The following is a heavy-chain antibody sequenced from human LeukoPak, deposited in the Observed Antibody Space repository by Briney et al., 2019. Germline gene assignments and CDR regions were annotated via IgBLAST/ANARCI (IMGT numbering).Heavy chain of an antibody. V-gene: IGHV3-23*01. CDR2: ITGGGDST. J-gene: IGHJ4*02. CDR1: GFTFTTYA. CDR3: ARDGGSYLQPTDY. D-gene: IGHD1-26*01. Sequence: GGSLRLSCAASGFTFTTYAMSWVRQAPGKGLEWVSSITGGGDSTYYADSVKGRFTISRDNFKNTLYLQMNSLRAEDTAVYHCARDGGSYLQPTDYWGQGTLVTVSS.